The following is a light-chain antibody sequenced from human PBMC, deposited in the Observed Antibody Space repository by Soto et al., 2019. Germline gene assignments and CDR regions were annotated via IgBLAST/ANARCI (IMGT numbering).Light chain of an antibody. CDR1: QGISKW. CDR2: AAS. CDR3: LQPNSFPPT. J-gene: IGKJ3*01. Sequence: DIQMTQSPSSVSASIGDRVTITCRASQGISKWVAWYQQKPGGAPKLLIYAASSLQSGVPSRFSGSGYRTDFTLTISSLQPEDFASYYCLQPNSFPPTFGAGTTVDIK. V-gene: IGKV1D-12*01.